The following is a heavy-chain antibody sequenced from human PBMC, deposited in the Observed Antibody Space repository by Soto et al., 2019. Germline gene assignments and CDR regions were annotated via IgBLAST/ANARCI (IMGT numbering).Heavy chain of an antibody. CDR2: IKQDGSEK. Sequence: GSLVLACAASGFTFSSYWMSWVRQAPGKGLEWVANIKQDGSEKYYVDSVKGRFTISRDNAKNSLYLQMNSLRAEDTAVYYCARVVGFCSGGSCYVYFDYWGQGTLVTVYS. CDR3: ARVVGFCSGGSCYVYFDY. CDR1: GFTFSSYW. D-gene: IGHD2-15*01. J-gene: IGHJ4*02. V-gene: IGHV3-7*03.